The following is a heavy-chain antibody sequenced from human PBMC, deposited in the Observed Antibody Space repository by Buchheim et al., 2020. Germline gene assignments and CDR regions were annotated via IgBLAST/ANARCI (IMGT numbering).Heavy chain of an antibody. V-gene: IGHV4-31*03. CDR1: GASITSGTYY. D-gene: IGHD6-13*01. CDR2: IHYSGST. Sequence: QVQLQESGPGLVKPSHTLSLTCTVSGASITSGTYYWSWIRQHPGKGLECIGYIHYSGSTYYNPSLKSRVTISVDTSKNQVSLKLSSVTAADTAVYYCSGTHSNSWYTSDYWGQGTL. CDR3: SGTHSNSWYTSDY. J-gene: IGHJ4*02.